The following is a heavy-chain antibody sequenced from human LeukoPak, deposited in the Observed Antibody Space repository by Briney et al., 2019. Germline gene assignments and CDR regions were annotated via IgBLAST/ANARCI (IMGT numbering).Heavy chain of an antibody. J-gene: IGHJ4*02. D-gene: IGHD3-10*01. V-gene: IGHV1-24*01. CDR1: GYTFTGYY. CDR3: ATEFSREGKDY. CDR2: FDPEDGET. Sequence: ASVKVSCKASGYTFTGYYMHWVRQAPGKGLEWMGGFDPEDGETIYAQKFQGRVTMTEDTSTDTAYMELSSLRSEDTAVYYCATEFSREGKDYWGQGTLVTVSS.